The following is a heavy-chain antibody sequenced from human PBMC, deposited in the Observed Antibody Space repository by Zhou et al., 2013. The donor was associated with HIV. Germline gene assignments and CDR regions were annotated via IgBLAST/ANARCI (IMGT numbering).Heavy chain of an antibody. V-gene: IGHV1-69*12. CDR3: ARVLAYCGGDCYSDY. J-gene: IGHJ4*02. Sequence: QVQLVQSGAEVKKPGSSVKVSCKASGGTFSSYAISWVRQAPGQGLEWMGGIIPIFDTTNFAQKFQGRVTITADESTSTAYMELSSLRSEDTAVYYCARVLAYCGGDCYSDYWGQGTLVTVSS. D-gene: IGHD2-21*02. CDR1: GGTFSSYA. CDR2: IIPIFDTT.